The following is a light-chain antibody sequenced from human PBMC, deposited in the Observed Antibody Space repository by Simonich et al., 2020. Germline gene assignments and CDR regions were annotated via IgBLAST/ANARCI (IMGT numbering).Light chain of an antibody. CDR2: KDS. V-gene: IGLV3-25*03. Sequence: SYELTQPPSVSVSPGQTASITCSGDALPKQYAYWYQQKPGQAPVLVIYKDSERPSGIPGRFSGSSSGTTVTLTISGVQAEDEADYYCQSADSSGTWVFGGGTKLTVL. J-gene: IGLJ3*02. CDR1: ALPKQY. CDR3: QSADSSGTWV.